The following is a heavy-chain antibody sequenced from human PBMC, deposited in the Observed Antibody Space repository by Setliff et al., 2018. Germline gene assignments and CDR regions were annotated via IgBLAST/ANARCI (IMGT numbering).Heavy chain of an antibody. CDR1: GFAFRTYA. CDR3: ARLALTGYDSSGYYYALEYYYYMDV. CDR2: IGGGDGTT. D-gene: IGHD3-22*01. Sequence: LRLSCAASGFAFRTYAMSWVRQAPGKGLEWVSDIGGGDGTTYYADSVKGRFTISRDNSKNTLYLQMNSLRAEDTAVYYCARLALTGYDSSGYYYALEYYYYMDVWGKGTTVTVSS. V-gene: IGHV3-23*01. J-gene: IGHJ6*03.